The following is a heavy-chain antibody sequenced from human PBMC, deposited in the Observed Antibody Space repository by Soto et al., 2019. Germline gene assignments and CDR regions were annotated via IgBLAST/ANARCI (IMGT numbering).Heavy chain of an antibody. J-gene: IGHJ4*02. D-gene: IGHD6-13*01. CDR1: GFTFSSYG. CDR3: ATKPQGSWSPIDY. CDR2: IWYDGSNK. V-gene: IGHV3-33*01. Sequence: QVQLVESGGGVVQPGRSLRLSCAASGFTFSSYGMHWVRQAPGKGLEWVAVIWYDGSNKYYADSVKGRFTISRDNSKNTLYLQMNSLRAEDTAVYYCATKPQGSWSPIDYWGQGTLVTVSS.